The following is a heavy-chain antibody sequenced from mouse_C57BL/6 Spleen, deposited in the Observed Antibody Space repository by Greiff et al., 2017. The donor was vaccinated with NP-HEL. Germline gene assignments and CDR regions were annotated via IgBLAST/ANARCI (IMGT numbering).Heavy chain of an antibody. CDR2: ISSGGDYI. CDR1: GFTFSSYA. J-gene: IGHJ3*01. CDR3: TRGDGSSPAWFAY. V-gene: IGHV5-9-1*02. D-gene: IGHD1-1*01. Sequence: EVMLVESGEGLVKPGGSLKLSCAASGFTFSSYAMSWVRQTPEKRLEWVAYISSGGDYIYYADTVKGRFTISSDNARNTLYLQRSSMKAEDTAMYYCTRGDGSSPAWFAYWGQGTLVTVSA.